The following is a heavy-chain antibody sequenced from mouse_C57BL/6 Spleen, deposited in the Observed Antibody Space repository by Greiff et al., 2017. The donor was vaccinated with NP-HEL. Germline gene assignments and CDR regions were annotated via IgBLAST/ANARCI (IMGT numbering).Heavy chain of an antibody. D-gene: IGHD2-4*01. J-gene: IGHJ4*01. CDR2: IYPGDGDT. CDR1: GYAFSSSW. CDR3: ARGGDYGHYAMDY. V-gene: IGHV1-82*01. Sequence: VKLQESGPELVKPGASVKISCKASGYAFSSSWMNWVKQRPGKGLEWIGRIYPGDGDTNYNGKFKGKATLTADKSSSTAYMQLSSLTSEDSAVYVCARGGDYGHYAMDYWGQGTSVTVAA.